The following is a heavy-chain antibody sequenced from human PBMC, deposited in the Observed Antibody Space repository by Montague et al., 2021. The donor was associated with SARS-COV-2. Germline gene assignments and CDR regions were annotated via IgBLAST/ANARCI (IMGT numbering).Heavy chain of an antibody. Sequence: SETLSLTCTVSGGSITSYCWTWIRQPPGKGLEWVGRIYYSGSTNYNPSLKSRVTISVDTSKNQFSLKLSSVTAADTAVYYCARTGLGAYDILTGYTVNAFDXWGQGTMVTVSS. CDR1: GGSITSYC. J-gene: IGHJ3*02. D-gene: IGHD3-9*01. CDR2: IYYSGST. CDR3: ARTGLGAYDILTGYTVNAFDX. V-gene: IGHV4-59*01.